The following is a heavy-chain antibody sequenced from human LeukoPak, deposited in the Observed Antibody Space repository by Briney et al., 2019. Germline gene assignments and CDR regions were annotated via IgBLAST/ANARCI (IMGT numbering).Heavy chain of an antibody. J-gene: IGHJ4*02. CDR1: GGSFSGYY. CDR2: INHSGST. CDR3: ARGRGYGRNFDY. D-gene: IGHD5-12*01. V-gene: IGHV4-34*01. Sequence: KPSETLSLTCAVYGGSFSGYYWSWIRQPPGKGLEWIGEINHSGSTNYNPSLKSRVTISVDTSKNQFSLKLSPVTAADTAVYYCARGRGYGRNFDYWGQGTLVTVSS.